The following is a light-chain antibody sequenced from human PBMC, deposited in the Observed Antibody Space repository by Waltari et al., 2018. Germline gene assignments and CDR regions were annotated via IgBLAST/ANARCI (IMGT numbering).Light chain of an antibody. CDR2: WAY. Sequence: IVVTQSPDPLAVSLCERVTINCRSNQSLLYDSNNRNYLAWYQQKPGQPPRPLIYWAYMRQSGVPDRFTGSGSGTDFTLTISSLQAEDVAVYYCQQYFSTPWTFGHETAVEIK. J-gene: IGKJ1*01. CDR3: QQYFSTPWT. V-gene: IGKV4-1*01. CDR1: QSLLYDSNNRNY.